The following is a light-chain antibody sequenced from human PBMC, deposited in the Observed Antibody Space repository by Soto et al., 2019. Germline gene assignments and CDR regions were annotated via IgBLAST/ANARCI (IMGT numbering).Light chain of an antibody. Sequence: EIVLTQSPGTLSFSPGARATLSCSASQTVTSEYLAWYQQKPGQAPRLLIYGASSRAPGIPDRFNGSGSGTDFTLTISRLEPEDFAVYYCQQYGSSPLTFGGGTKVDIK. CDR3: QQYGSSPLT. CDR2: GAS. V-gene: IGKV3-20*01. CDR1: QTVTSEY. J-gene: IGKJ4*01.